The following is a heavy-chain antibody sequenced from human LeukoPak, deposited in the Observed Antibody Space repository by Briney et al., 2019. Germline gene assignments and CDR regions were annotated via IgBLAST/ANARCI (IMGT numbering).Heavy chain of an antibody. V-gene: IGHV3-23*01. CDR1: GFTFSSYA. Sequence: PGGSLRLSCVASGFTFSSYAMSWVRQAPGKGLEWVLAISGSGGSTYYADSVKGRFTISRDNSKNTLYLQMNSLRAEDTAVYYCANEGVVATTEFDYWGQGTLVTVSS. CDR2: ISGSGGST. D-gene: IGHD5-12*01. CDR3: ANEGVVATTEFDY. J-gene: IGHJ4*02.